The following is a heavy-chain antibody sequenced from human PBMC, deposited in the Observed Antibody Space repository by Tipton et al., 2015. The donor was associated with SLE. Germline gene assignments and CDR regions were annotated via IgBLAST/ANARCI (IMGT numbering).Heavy chain of an antibody. CDR2: IYYSGST. CDR1: GGSISSYY. V-gene: IGHV4-59*12. J-gene: IGHJ6*02. D-gene: IGHD5/OR15-5a*01. Sequence: TLSLTCAVYGGSISSYYWSWIRQPPGKGLEWIGYIYYSGSTNYNPSLKSRVTISVDTSKNQFSLKLSSVTAADTAVYYCARDRLYYYGMDVWGQGTTVTVSS. CDR3: ARDRLYYYGMDV.